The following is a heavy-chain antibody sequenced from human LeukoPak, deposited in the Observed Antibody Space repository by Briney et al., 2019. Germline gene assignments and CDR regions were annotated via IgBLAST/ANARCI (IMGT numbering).Heavy chain of an antibody. CDR2: ICYSGST. V-gene: IGHV4-31*03. CDR1: GGSISSGCYY. CDR3: ARDLSGGYSSTSCYRPHGGLRFDP. Sequence: SQTLSLTRTVSGGSISSGCYYWTWIRQHPGRGLEWIGDICYSGSTHYNPSLKSRVNISGGTSKNQFSLKLSSVTAPDTAAYYCARDLSGGYSSTSCYRPHGGLRFDPWGQGTLVTVS. J-gene: IGHJ5*02. D-gene: IGHD2-2*01.